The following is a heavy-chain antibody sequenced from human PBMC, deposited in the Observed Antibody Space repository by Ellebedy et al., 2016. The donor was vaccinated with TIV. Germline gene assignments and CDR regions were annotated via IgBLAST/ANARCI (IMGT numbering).Heavy chain of an antibody. CDR1: GFTFSNYW. J-gene: IGHJ5*02. D-gene: IGHD1-14*01. CDR3: ARGGAGVTTSWFDP. V-gene: IGHV3-74*01. CDR2: INSDGSST. Sequence: PGGSLRLSCAASGFTFSNYWMHWVRQAPGKGLVWVSRINSDGSSTSYADSVKGRFTITRDNAKNTLYLQMNSPRDEDTAVYYCARGGAGVTTSWFDPWGQGTLVTVSS.